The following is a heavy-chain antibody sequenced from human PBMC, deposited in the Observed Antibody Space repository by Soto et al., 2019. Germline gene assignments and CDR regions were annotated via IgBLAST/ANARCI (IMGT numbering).Heavy chain of an antibody. CDR3: ARGFRPGYYGSGSYPGY. D-gene: IGHD3-10*01. Sequence: TLSLTCSVSGGSISSYYWSWIRQPPGKGLEWIGYIYYSGSTNYNPSLKSRVTISVDTSKNQFSLKLSSVTAAGTAVYYCARGFRPGYYGSGSYPGYWGQGTLVTVSS. CDR2: IYYSGST. V-gene: IGHV4-59*01. J-gene: IGHJ4*02. CDR1: GGSISSYY.